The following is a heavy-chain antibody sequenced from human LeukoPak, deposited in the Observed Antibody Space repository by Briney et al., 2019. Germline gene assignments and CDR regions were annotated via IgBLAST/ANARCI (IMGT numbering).Heavy chain of an antibody. D-gene: IGHD6-19*01. CDR3: AKDRKYSSGWYPYYFDY. Sequence: GGSLRLSCAASGFTFSSYGIHWVRQAPGKGLEWVAFIRYDGSNKYYADSVKGRFTISRDNSKNTLYLQMNSLRAEDTAVYYCAKDRKYSSGWYPYYFDYWGQGTLVTVSS. CDR1: GFTFSSYG. CDR2: IRYDGSNK. J-gene: IGHJ4*02. V-gene: IGHV3-30*02.